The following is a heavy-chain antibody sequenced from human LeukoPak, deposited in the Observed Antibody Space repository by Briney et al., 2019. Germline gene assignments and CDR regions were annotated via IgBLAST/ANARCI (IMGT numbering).Heavy chain of an antibody. CDR3: AKYDSTGVTVTPLWD. CDR1: GFTFSSYA. CDR2: ISYDGSNK. J-gene: IGHJ4*02. Sequence: PGGSLRLSCAASGFTFSSYAMHWVRQAPGKGLEWVAVISYDGSNKYYADSVKGRFTISRDNSKNTLYLQMNSLGAEDTAVYYCAKYDSTGVTVTPLWDWGQGTPVTVSS. V-gene: IGHV3-30-3*02. D-gene: IGHD4-17*01.